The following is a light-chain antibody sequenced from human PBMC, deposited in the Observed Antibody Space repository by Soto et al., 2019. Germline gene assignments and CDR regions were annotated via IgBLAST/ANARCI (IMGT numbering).Light chain of an antibody. CDR1: SSDVGSYNL. Sequence: QSVLTQTASVSASPGQSITISCSGTSSDVGSYNLVSWYQHYPGKAPKLIIYEGSRRPSGVSDRFSGSKSGNTASLTISGLQAEDEADYYCCSYAASRTVVFGGGTKVTVL. V-gene: IGLV2-23*01. CDR3: CSYAASRTVV. CDR2: EGS. J-gene: IGLJ3*02.